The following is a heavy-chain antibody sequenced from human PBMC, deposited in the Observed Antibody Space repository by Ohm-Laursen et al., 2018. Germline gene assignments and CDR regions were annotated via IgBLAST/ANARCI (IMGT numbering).Heavy chain of an antibody. J-gene: IGHJ4*02. CDR3: ARVGTTVAAGTLDY. CDR2: ISPDGSER. V-gene: IGHV3-7*03. Sequence: SLRLSCAASGFTFNTHWMSWVRQAPGKGLEWVATISPDGSERDYVDSVEGRFTVSRDNGKNSLYLQMDSLRVEDTAVYYCARVGTTVAAGTLDYWGQGTLVTVSS. CDR1: GFTFNTHW. D-gene: IGHD4-11*01.